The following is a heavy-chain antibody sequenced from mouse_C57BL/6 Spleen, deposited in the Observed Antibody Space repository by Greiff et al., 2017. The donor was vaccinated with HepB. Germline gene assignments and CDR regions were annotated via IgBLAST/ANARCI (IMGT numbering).Heavy chain of an antibody. CDR3: ARSGAYYTTHAIDY. CDR2: IDPNSGGT. V-gene: IGHV1-62-3*01. Sequence: QVQLQQPGAELVKPGASVKLSCKASGYTFTSYWMHWVKQRPGRGLEWIGRIDPNSGGTKYNEKFKSKATLTVDKPSSTSYMQLSSLTPAVSSAYYCARSGAYYTTHAIDYWGPGTSVTVSS. J-gene: IGHJ4*01. D-gene: IGHD2-12*01. CDR1: GYTFTSYW.